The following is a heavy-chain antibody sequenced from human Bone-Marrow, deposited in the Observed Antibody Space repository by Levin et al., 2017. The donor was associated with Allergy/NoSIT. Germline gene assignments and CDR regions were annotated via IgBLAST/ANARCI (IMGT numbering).Heavy chain of an antibody. CDR3: AKGSAAVRPYYFDY. CDR2: ITGSGSST. D-gene: IGHD3-10*01. Sequence: ETLSLTCVASGFTFNSYAMGWVRQAPGKGLERVSAITGSGSSTYYADSVKGRFTISRDNSKNTLYLQMNSLTAEDTAIYYCAKGSAAVRPYYFDYWGQGTLVTVSS. CDR1: GFTFNSYA. J-gene: IGHJ4*02. V-gene: IGHV3-23*01.